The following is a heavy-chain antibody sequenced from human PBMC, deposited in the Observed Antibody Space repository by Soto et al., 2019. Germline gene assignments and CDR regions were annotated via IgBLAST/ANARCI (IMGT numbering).Heavy chain of an antibody. CDR3: AKDRSSSGRGIDY. Sequence: QVQLVESGGGVVQPGRSLRLSCAASGFTFSSYGMHWVRQAPGKGLEWVAVISYDGSNKYYADSVKGRFTISRDNSKNTLYLQMNSLRAEDTAVYYCAKDRSSSGRGIDYWGQGTLVTVSS. J-gene: IGHJ4*02. V-gene: IGHV3-30*18. D-gene: IGHD6-13*01. CDR2: ISYDGSNK. CDR1: GFTFSSYG.